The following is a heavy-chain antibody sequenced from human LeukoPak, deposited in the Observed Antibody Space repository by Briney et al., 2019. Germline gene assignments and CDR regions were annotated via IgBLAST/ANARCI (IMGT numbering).Heavy chain of an antibody. D-gene: IGHD1-7*01. CDR1: GFTFSSYG. CDR2: IRYDGSNK. V-gene: IGHV3-30*02. Sequence: AGGSLRLSCAASGFTFSSYGMHWVRQAPGKGLEWVAFIRYDGSNKYYADSVKGRFTISRDNSKNTLYLQMNSLRAEDTAVYYCAKYRLELELRSYFRPTDYWGQGTLVTVSS. CDR3: AKYRLELELRSYFRPTDY. J-gene: IGHJ4*02.